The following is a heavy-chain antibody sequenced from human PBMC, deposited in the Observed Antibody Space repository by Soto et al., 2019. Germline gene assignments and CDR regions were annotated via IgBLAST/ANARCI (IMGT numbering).Heavy chain of an antibody. CDR2: ISYDGSNK. J-gene: IGHJ4*02. CDR1: GFTFSSYA. D-gene: IGHD3-9*01. CDR3: ARELDYDILTGYPSDF. Sequence: RLSCAASGFTFSSYAMHWVRQAPGKGLEWVAVISYDGSNKYYADSVKGRFTISRDNSKNTLYLQMNSLRAEDTAVYYCARELDYDILTGYPSDFWCQGPLVTVSS. V-gene: IGHV3-30-3*01.